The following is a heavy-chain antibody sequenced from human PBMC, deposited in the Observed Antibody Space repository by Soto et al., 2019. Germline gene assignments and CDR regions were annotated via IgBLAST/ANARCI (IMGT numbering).Heavy chain of an antibody. J-gene: IGHJ6*02. Sequence: GGSLRLSCAASGFTFGDYYMSWIRQAPGKGLEWVSYISSGSSYTTYADSVKGRFTISRDNDGNSLFLQMNGLRSDDTALYYCARTTVTTGFYYGMDLWGQGTMVTVSS. CDR2: ISSGSSYT. V-gene: IGHV3-11*03. D-gene: IGHD4-17*01. CDR1: GFTFGDYY. CDR3: ARTTVTTGFYYGMDL.